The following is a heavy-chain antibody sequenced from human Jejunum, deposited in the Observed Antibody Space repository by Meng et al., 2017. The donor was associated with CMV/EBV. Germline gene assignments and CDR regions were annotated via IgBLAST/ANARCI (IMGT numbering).Heavy chain of an antibody. J-gene: IGHJ4*02. Sequence: SCRSSVYTFTSYYFRWVRQAPRQGLEWMGRINPSRGNTIYAQRFQGRVIMTRDTSMSTVYMELSSLSSDDAAVYYCARGTYGSYFDYWGQGTLVTVSS. CDR3: ARGTYGSYFDY. CDR2: INPSRGNT. CDR1: VYTFTSYY. V-gene: IGHV1-46*01. D-gene: IGHD3-22*01.